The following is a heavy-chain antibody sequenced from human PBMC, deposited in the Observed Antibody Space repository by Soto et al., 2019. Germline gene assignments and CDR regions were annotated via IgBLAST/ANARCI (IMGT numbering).Heavy chain of an antibody. D-gene: IGHD2-21*02. J-gene: IGHJ4*02. Sequence: SGPTLVNPTQPLTLTCTFSGFSLSTSGMRVSWIRQPPGKALEWLARIDWDDDKFYSTSLQTRLTISKDTSQNQVVLTMTNMDPVDTPTYYCARTGDRYVYYFDYWGQGTLVTVSS. CDR2: IDWDDDK. CDR1: GFSLSTSGMR. V-gene: IGHV2-70*04. CDR3: ARTGDRYVYYFDY.